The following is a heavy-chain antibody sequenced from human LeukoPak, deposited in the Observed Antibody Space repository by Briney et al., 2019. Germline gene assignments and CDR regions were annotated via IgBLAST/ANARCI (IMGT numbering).Heavy chain of an antibody. CDR1: GYTFTSYY. CDR3: ARAGSWSPYYSSYYMDV. V-gene: IGHV1-46*01. Sequence: GASVKVSCKASGYTFTSYYMHWVRQAPGQGLEWRVIINPSGGSTSYAQKFQCRVTMTRDMSTSTVYMELSSLRSDDTAVYYCARAGSWSPYYSSYYMDVWNKGTTVTISS. D-gene: IGHD6-13*01. J-gene: IGHJ6*03. CDR2: INPSGGST.